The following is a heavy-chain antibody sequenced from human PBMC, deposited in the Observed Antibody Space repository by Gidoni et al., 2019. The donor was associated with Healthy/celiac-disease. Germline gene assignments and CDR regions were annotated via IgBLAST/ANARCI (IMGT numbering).Heavy chain of an antibody. V-gene: IGHV3-30-3*01. CDR3: ARDRFPGDY. D-gene: IGHD2-21*01. CDR2: ISYDGSNK. Sequence: QVQLVESGGGVVQPGRSLRLSCAASGFTFSSYAMHWVRQAPGKGLEWVAVISYDGSNKYYADSVKGRFTISRDNSKNTLYLQMNSLRAEDTAVYYCARDRFPGDYWGQGTLVTVFS. J-gene: IGHJ4*02. CDR1: GFTFSSYA.